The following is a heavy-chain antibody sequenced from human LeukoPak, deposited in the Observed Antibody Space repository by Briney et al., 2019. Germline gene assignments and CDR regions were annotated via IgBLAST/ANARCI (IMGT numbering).Heavy chain of an antibody. D-gene: IGHD4-17*01. CDR1: GGSFSGYY. Sequence: SETLSLTCAVYGGSFSGYYWSWIRQPPGKGLEWIGSIYYSGSTYYNPSLKSRVTISVDTSKNQFSLKLSSVTAADTAVYYCARVPATVTNYDYWGQGTLVTVSS. J-gene: IGHJ4*02. CDR2: IYYSGST. CDR3: ARVPATVTNYDY. V-gene: IGHV4-34*01.